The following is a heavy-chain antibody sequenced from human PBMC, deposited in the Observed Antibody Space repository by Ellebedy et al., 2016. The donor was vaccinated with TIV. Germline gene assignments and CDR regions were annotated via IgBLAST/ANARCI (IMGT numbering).Heavy chain of an antibody. V-gene: IGHV3-9*01. Sequence: GGSLRLSXAASGFTFDNYAMHWVRQAPGKGLEWVSAISWNSGSIGYADSVKGRFTISRDNAKNSLYLQMSSLRADDTAVYYCARDALNSGYFNPWGQGTLVTVSS. J-gene: IGHJ5*02. D-gene: IGHD3-10*01. CDR1: GFTFDNYA. CDR2: ISWNSGSI. CDR3: ARDALNSGYFNP.